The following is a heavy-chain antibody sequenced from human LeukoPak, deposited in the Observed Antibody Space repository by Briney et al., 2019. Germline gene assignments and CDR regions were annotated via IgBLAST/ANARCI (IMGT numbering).Heavy chain of an antibody. V-gene: IGHV3-48*03. CDR1: GFTFSSYE. Sequence: EPGGSLRLSCAASGFTFSSYEMYWARQVPGKGLEWVSYISSTGSTKYYADSVKGRFTISRDNAKNSLYLQMNSLRAEDTAVYYCATLTVASPFDYWGQGALVTVSS. CDR3: ATLTVASPFDY. CDR2: ISSTGSTK. J-gene: IGHJ4*02. D-gene: IGHD5-12*01.